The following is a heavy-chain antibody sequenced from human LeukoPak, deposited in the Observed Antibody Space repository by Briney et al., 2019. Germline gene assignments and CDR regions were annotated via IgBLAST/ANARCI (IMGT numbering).Heavy chain of an antibody. J-gene: IGHJ4*02. CDR2: IWYDGSNK. V-gene: IGHV3-33*07. CDR3: AREVVPAAYDY. Sequence: GGALRVSCAASGFTFSRDGMCWVREAPGKGLEWVAVIWYDGSNKYYADSVKGRFTISRDNSKNTLYQQMNSLRAEDTAVYYCAREVVPAAYDYWGQGTLVTVSS. D-gene: IGHD2-2*01. CDR1: GFTFSRDG.